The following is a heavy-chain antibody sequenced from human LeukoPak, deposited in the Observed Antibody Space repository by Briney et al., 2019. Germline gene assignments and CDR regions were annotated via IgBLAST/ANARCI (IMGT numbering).Heavy chain of an antibody. D-gene: IGHD5-18*01. CDR2: IYYSGST. V-gene: IGHV4-39*01. Sequence: SETLSLTCTVSGGSISITNYYWGWIRQPPGKGLEWIGSIYYSGSTYYNPSLKSRVALSIDTSKNQFSLKLSSVTAADTAVYYCARHRPIQLWAHFDYWGQGTLVTVSS. CDR1: GGSISITNYY. J-gene: IGHJ4*02. CDR3: ARHRPIQLWAHFDY.